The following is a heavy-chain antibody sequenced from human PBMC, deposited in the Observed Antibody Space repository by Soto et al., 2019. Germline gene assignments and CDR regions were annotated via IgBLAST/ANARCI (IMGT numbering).Heavy chain of an antibody. J-gene: IGHJ3*02. Sequence: GGSLRLSCAASGFTFDDYAMHWVRQAPGKGLEWVSGISWNSGSIGYADSVKGRFTISRDNAKNSLYLQMNSLRAEDTALYYCAKDYYYDSSGYNIQGSAFDIWGQGTLVTVS. V-gene: IGHV3-9*01. CDR1: GFTFDDYA. CDR3: AKDYYYDSSGYNIQGSAFDI. D-gene: IGHD3-22*01. CDR2: ISWNSGSI.